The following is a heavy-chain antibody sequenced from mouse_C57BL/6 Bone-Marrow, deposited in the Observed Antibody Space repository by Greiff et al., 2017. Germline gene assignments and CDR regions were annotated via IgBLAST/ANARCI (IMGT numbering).Heavy chain of an antibody. J-gene: IGHJ2*01. CDR1: GYTFTSYW. CDR2: IYPGSGST. V-gene: IGHV1-55*01. Sequence: QVQLKQPGAELVKPGASVKMSCKASGYTFTSYWITWVKQRPGQGLEWIGDIYPGSGSTNYNEKFKSKATLTVDTSSSTAYMQLSSLTSADSAVYYCARGGCYYGSSYGDYWGQGTTLTVSS. D-gene: IGHD1-1*01. CDR3: ARGGCYYGSSYGDY.